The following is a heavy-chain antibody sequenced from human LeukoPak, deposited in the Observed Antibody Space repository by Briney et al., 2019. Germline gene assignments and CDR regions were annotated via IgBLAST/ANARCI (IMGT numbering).Heavy chain of an antibody. CDR3: ARATGIAAAPTLNWFDP. J-gene: IGHJ5*02. CDR2: IYYSGST. D-gene: IGHD6-13*01. V-gene: IGHV4-59*01. Sequence: PSETLSLTCTVSGGSISSYYWSWIRRPPGKGLEWIGYIYYSGSTNYNPSLKSRVTISVDTSKNQFSLKLSSVTAADTAVYYCARATGIAAAPTLNWFDPWGQGTLVTVSS. CDR1: GGSISSYY.